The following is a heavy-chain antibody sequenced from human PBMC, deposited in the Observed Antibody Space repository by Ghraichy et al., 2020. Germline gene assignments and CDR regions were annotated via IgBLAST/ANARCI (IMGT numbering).Heavy chain of an antibody. CDR2: IIPILGIA. Sequence: SVKVSCKASGGTFSSYAISWVRQAPGQGLEWMGRIIPILGIANYAQKFQGRVTITADQSTRTAYMELSSLRSDDTAVYYCARDVEVYYYGMDVWGQGTTVTVSS. J-gene: IGHJ6*02. V-gene: IGHV1-69*04. CDR1: GGTFSSYA. CDR3: ARDVEVYYYGMDV.